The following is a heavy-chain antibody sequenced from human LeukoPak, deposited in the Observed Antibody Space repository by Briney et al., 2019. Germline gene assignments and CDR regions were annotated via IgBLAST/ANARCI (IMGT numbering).Heavy chain of an antibody. J-gene: IGHJ3*02. V-gene: IGHV1-2*02. D-gene: IGHD3-9*01. CDR1: GYTFTGYY. CDR3: ARTRLTYYDILTDAGAFDI. CDR2: INPNSGGT. Sequence: ASVKVSCKASGYTFTGYYMHWVRQAPGQGLEWMGWINPNSGGTNYAQKFQGRVAMTRVTSISTAYMELSRLRSDDTAVYYCARTRLTYYDILTDAGAFDIWGQGTMVTVSS.